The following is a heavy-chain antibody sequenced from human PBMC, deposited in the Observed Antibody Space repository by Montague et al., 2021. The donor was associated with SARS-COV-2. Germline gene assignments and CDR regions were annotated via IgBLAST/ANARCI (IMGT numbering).Heavy chain of an antibody. D-gene: IGHD2-15*01. CDR3: ARGGLYCSGGRCSTFDI. V-gene: IGHV4-61*01. J-gene: IGHJ3*02. Sequence: SKTLSLTCTVSGGSVNSGTYYWGWIRQPPGKGLVWIAYMYSSGSTNYNPSLKSRVTMSVDTSRNQFSLKLSSVTAADTAVYYCARGGLYCSGGRCSTFDIWGQGTMVIFSS. CDR1: GGSVNSGTYY. CDR2: MYSSGST.